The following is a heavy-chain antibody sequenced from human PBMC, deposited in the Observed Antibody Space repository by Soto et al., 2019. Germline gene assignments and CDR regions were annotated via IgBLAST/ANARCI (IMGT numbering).Heavy chain of an antibody. J-gene: IGHJ6*02. CDR1: GGSISSSSYY. CDR3: ARGGSDSSGYYLSAYYYYGMDV. Sequence: SETLSLTCTVSGGSISSSSYYWGWIRQPPGKGLEWIGSIYYSGSTYYNPSLKSRVTISVDTSKNQFSLKLSSVTAADTAVYYCARGGSDSSGYYLSAYYYYGMDVWGQGTTVTVSS. V-gene: IGHV4-39*01. CDR2: IYYSGST. D-gene: IGHD3-22*01.